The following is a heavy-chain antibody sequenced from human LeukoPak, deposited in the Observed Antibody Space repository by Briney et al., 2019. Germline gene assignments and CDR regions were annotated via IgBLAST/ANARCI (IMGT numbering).Heavy chain of an antibody. Sequence: PGGSLRLSCAASGFTFSSYGMSCVRQAPGEGREWVANIKQDGREKYYVESVKGRFTISRDNAKNSLYLQMNSLRAEDTAVYYCAREITMLACFDYWGQGTLVTVSS. J-gene: IGHJ4*02. D-gene: IGHD3-10*01. CDR2: IKQDGREK. CDR3: AREITMLACFDY. V-gene: IGHV3-7*03. CDR1: GFTFSSYG.